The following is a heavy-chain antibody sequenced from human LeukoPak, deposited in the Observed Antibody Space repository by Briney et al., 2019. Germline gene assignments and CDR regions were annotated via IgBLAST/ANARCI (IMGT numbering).Heavy chain of an antibody. Sequence: ASVKVSCKASGYTFTDCYMHWVRQAPGQGLEWMGWISPSSGGTNYAQKFQGRVTMTRDTSTGTAYMELSRLRSDDTAMYYCARDVLTTFGYFSAADDFWGQGTLVTVSS. CDR2: ISPSSGGT. V-gene: IGHV1-2*02. D-gene: IGHD3-10*02. CDR1: GYTFTDCY. CDR3: ARDVLTTFGYFSAADDF. J-gene: IGHJ4*02.